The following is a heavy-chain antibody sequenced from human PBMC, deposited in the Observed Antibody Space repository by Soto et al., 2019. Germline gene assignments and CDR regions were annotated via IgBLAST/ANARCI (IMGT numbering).Heavy chain of an antibody. CDR3: ADMRGQWLPRD. J-gene: IGHJ4*02. D-gene: IGHD6-19*01. CDR1: GGSISGSDYY. CDR2: IYRTATA. Sequence: QLQLQESGPGLVEPSETLSLTCTVSGGSISGSDYYWAWLRQPPGKGLEWLGTIYRTATAYYNPSPKSRVTLSVDTSKNQFFLNLNSVSAADTAIYFCADMRGQWLPRDWGQGTLVTVSS. V-gene: IGHV4-39*01.